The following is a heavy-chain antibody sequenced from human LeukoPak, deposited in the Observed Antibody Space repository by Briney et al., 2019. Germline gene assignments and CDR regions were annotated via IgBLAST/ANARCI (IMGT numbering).Heavy chain of an antibody. CDR1: GGSISSYY. J-gene: IGHJ5*02. D-gene: IGHD3-16*01. CDR3: ARVGGGLDP. CDR2: IYYSGGT. Sequence: SETLSLTCTVSGGSISSYYWSWIRQPPGKGLEWIGYIYYSGGTNYNPSLKSRVTISVDTSKNQFSLKLSSVTAADTAVYYCARVGGGLDPWGQGTLVTVSS. V-gene: IGHV4-59*01.